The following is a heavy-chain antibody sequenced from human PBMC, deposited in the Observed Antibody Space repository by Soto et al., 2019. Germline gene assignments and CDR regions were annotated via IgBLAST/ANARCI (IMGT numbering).Heavy chain of an antibody. V-gene: IGHV1-46*01. CDR2: LNPTAGRT. CDR1: GYAFSTYL. D-gene: IGHD3-9*01. Sequence: QVQLVQSAAEVRRPGASVKVSCRTSGYAFSTYLMHWVRQAPGQGREWMGILNPTAGRTSYSQKFQGRVTMNSDASTSTAYMELTGLSSDDTAVYYCARAVRGCLTGVTPAYWGQGTLVTVSS. J-gene: IGHJ4*02. CDR3: ARAVRGCLTGVTPAY.